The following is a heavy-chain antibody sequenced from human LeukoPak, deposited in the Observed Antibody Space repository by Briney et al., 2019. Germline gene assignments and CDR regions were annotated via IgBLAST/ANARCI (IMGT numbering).Heavy chain of an antibody. CDR1: GFTFSSYS. CDR3: ARQRYCSSTSCPDAFDI. J-gene: IGHJ3*02. CDR2: ISSSSSYI. D-gene: IGHD2-2*01. V-gene: IGHV3-21*01. Sequence: GGSLRLSCAASGFTFSSYSMNWVRQAPGKGLEWVSSISSSSSYIYYADSVKGRFTISRDNAKNSLYLQMNSLRAEDTAVYYCARQRYCSSTSCPDAFDIWGQGTMVTVSS.